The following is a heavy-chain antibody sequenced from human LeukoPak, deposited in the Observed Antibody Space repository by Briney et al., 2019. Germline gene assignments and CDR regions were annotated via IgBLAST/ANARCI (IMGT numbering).Heavy chain of an antibody. V-gene: IGHV4-38-2*01. CDR1: GYSISSGYY. CDR3: ASVQLWFPDAFDI. J-gene: IGHJ3*02. Sequence: SETLSLTGAVSGYSISSGYYWGWIRQPPGKGLEWIGSIYHSGSTYYNPSLKSRVTISVDTSKNQFSLKLSSVTAANTAVYYGASVQLWFPDAFDIWGQGTMVTVSS. CDR2: IYHSGST. D-gene: IGHD5-18*01.